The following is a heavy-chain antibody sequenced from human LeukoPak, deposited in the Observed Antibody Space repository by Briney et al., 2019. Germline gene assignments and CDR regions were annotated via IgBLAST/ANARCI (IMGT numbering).Heavy chain of an antibody. V-gene: IGHV4-4*07. Sequence: SETLSLTCTVSGGSISSYYWSWIRQPAGKGLEWIGRIYTSGSTNYNPSLKSRVTMSVDTSKNQFSLKLSSVTAADTAVYYCASDNGSGSYYLPNYYGMDVWGQGTTVTVSS. CDR1: GGSISSYY. D-gene: IGHD3-10*01. CDR2: IYTSGST. J-gene: IGHJ6*02. CDR3: ASDNGSGSYYLPNYYGMDV.